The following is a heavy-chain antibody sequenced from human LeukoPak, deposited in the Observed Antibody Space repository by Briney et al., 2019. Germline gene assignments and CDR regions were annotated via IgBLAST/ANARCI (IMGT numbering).Heavy chain of an antibody. CDR3: ARDSRAGYSSGWYLIDY. D-gene: IGHD6-19*01. J-gene: IGHJ4*02. CDR2: IYHSGST. CDR1: GYSISSGYY. Sequence: PSETLSLTCAVSGYSISSGYYWGWIRQPPGKGLERIGSIYHSGSTYYNPSLKSRVTISVDTSKNQFSLKLSSVTAADTAVYYCARDSRAGYSSGWYLIDYWGQGTLVTVSS. V-gene: IGHV4-38-2*02.